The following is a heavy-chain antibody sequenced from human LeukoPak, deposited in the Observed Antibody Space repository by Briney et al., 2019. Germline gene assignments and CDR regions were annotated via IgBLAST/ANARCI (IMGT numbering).Heavy chain of an antibody. CDR2: INHSGST. CDR1: GGSFSGYY. CDR3: ARLRSGYYASGFDP. Sequence: SETLSLTCAVYGGSFSGYYWSWIRQPPGKGLEWIGEINHSGSTNYNPSLKSRVTISVDTSKNQFSLKLSSVTAADTAVYYCARLRSGYYASGFDPWGQGTLVTVSS. D-gene: IGHD3-22*01. J-gene: IGHJ5*02. V-gene: IGHV4-34*01.